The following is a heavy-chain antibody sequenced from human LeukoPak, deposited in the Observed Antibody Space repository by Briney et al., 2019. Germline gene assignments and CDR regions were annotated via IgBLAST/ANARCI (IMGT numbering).Heavy chain of an antibody. CDR2: ISSTSSYI. CDR3: ARPSSPGYYDTSGYYYVY. V-gene: IGHV3-21*01. D-gene: IGHD3-22*01. J-gene: IGHJ4*02. CDR1: GFTFSSYI. Sequence: PGGSLRLSCAASGFTFSSYIMNWVRQAPGKGLEWVSSISSTSSYIYYADSVKGRFTISRGNAKNSLYLLMNSLRAEDTAVYYCARPSSPGYYDTSGYYYVYWGQGTLVTVSS.